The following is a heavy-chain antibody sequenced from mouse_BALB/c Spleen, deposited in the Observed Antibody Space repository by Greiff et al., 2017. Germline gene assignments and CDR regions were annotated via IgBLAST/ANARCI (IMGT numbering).Heavy chain of an antibody. CDR2: IDPANGNT. CDR1: GFNIKDTY. V-gene: IGHV14-3*02. J-gene: IGHJ2*01. CDR3: ARGGLDY. Sequence: EVKLMESGAELGKPGASVKLSCTASGFNIKDTYMHWVKQRPEQGLEWIGRIDPANGNTKYDPKFQGKATITADTSSNTAYLQLSSLTSEDTAVYYCARGGLDYWGQGTTLTVSS.